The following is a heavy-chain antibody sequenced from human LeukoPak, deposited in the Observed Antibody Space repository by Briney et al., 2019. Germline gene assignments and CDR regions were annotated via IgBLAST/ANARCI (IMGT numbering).Heavy chain of an antibody. J-gene: IGHJ4*02. Sequence: GASVKVSCKVSGYTLTELSMHWVRQAPGQGLEWMGGIIPIFGTANYAQKFQGRVTITTDESTSTAYMELSSLRSEDTAVYYCARDYISPYSSSSPPYFDYWGQGTLVTVSS. CDR1: GYTLTELS. V-gene: IGHV1-69*05. CDR2: IIPIFGTA. CDR3: ARDYISPYSSSSPPYFDY. D-gene: IGHD6-6*01.